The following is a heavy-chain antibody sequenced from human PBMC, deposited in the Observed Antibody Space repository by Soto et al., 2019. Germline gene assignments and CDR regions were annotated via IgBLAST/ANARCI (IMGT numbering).Heavy chain of an antibody. V-gene: IGHV3-7*01. D-gene: IGHD2-2*01. CDR3: AREGSCSSTSCSSYYYYYMDV. Sequence: EVQLVESGGGLVQPGGSLRLSCAASGFTFSSYWMSWVRQAPGKGLEWVANIKQDGSEKYYVDSVKGRFTISRDNAKNSLYLQMNSLRAEDTAVYYCAREGSCSSTSCSSYYYYYMDVWGKGTTVTFSS. J-gene: IGHJ6*03. CDR2: IKQDGSEK. CDR1: GFTFSSYW.